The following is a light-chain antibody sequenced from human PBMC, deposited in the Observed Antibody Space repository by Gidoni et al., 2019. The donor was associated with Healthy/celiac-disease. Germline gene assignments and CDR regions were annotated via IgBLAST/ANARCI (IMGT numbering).Light chain of an antibody. J-gene: IGKJ5*01. V-gene: IGKV3-11*01. CDR2: DAS. CDR1: QSVSSY. CDR3: QQRSNWPPP. Sequence: EIVLTQSPATLSLSPGERATLSCRASQSVSSYFAWYQQKPGQAPMLLLYDASNRATGIPARFSGSGSGTDFTPTISSLEPEDFAVYYCQQRSNWPPPFGQGTRLEIK.